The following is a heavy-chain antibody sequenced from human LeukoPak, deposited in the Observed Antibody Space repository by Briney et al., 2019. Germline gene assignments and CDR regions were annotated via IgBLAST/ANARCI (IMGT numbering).Heavy chain of an antibody. V-gene: IGHV3-30*02. Sequence: GGSLRLSCAASGFTFSNYGMHWVRQAPGKGLEWVAFIRYGGSDENYADSVKGRFTISRDNSKNTLYLQMNSLRAEGTAVYYCAKEFNFFRGVIISTDYWGQGTLVIVSS. CDR1: GFTFSNYG. J-gene: IGHJ4*02. CDR2: IRYGGSDE. D-gene: IGHD3-10*01. CDR3: AKEFNFFRGVIISTDY.